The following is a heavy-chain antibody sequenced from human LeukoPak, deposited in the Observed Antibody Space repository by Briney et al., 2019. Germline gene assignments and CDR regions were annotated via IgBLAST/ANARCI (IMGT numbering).Heavy chain of an antibody. CDR1: GGSISSYY. CDR2: IYYSGST. J-gene: IGHJ4*02. D-gene: IGHD3-22*01. CDR3: ASVVVTYYFDY. V-gene: IGHV4-39*07. Sequence: SETLSLTCTVSGGSISSYYWGWIRQPPGKGLEWIGSIYYSGSTYYNPSLKSRVTISVDTSKNQFSLKLSSVTAADTAVYYCASVVVTYYFDYWGQGTLVTVSS.